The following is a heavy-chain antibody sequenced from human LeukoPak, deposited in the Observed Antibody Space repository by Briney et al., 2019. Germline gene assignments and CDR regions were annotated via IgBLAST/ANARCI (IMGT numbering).Heavy chain of an antibody. CDR3: ARDRGTGLIDY. CDR2: IIPIFGTA. J-gene: IGHJ4*02. CDR1: GGIFSSYA. V-gene: IGHV1-69*06. D-gene: IGHD1-1*01. Sequence: GSSVKVSCKASGGIFSSYAISWVRQAPGQGLEWMGGIIPIFGTANYAQKFRGRVTITADKSTSTAYMELSSLRSEDTAVYYCARDRGTGLIDYWGQGTLVTVSS.